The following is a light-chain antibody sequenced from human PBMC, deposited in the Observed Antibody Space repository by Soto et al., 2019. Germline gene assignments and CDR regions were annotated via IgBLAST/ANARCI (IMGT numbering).Light chain of an antibody. CDR3: TSYTSSTTLV. CDR2: DVS. V-gene: IGLV2-14*03. CDR1: SSDVGTYNY. Sequence: QSALTQLASVSGSPGESITISCTGTSSDVGTYNYVSWYLQHPGKAPKLMLYDVSNRPSGVSNRFSGSKSGNTASLTISGLQAEDEADYYCTSYTSSTTLVFGGGTKLTVL. J-gene: IGLJ2*01.